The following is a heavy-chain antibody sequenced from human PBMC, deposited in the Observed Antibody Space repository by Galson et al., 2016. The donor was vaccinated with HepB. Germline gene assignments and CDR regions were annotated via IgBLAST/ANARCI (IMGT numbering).Heavy chain of an antibody. Sequence: SLRLSCAVSGFIVNNNYMSWVRQAPGKGLEWVSVIYSGGSTYYADSVRGRFTISRAKSENTLYLQLNSLRAEDTAVYYCARGGDPGTLITVFGLVIPSSYYIDVWGKGTTVTVSS. CDR1: GFIVNNNY. CDR3: ARGGDPGTLITVFGLVIPSSYYIDV. D-gene: IGHD3-3*01. CDR2: IYSGGST. V-gene: IGHV3-53*01. J-gene: IGHJ6*03.